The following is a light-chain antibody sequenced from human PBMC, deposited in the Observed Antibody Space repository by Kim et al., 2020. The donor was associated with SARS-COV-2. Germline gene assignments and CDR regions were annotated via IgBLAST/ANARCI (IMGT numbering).Light chain of an antibody. V-gene: IGKV3-20*01. CDR3: QQYGDLPLT. J-gene: IGKJ4*01. CDR1: QSVTSSF. Sequence: ETVLTQSPGTLSLSPGQRATLSCRASQSVTSSFLAWYQQKPGQAPRLLIYGASSRATGIADRFSGRGSGTDFTLTISRLQPEDFAVYYCQQYGDLPLTFGGGTKVDIK. CDR2: GAS.